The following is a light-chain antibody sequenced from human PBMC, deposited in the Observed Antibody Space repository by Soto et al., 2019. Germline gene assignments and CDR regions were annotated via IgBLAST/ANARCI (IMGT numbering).Light chain of an antibody. CDR2: GIS. CDR3: QQYSSLPHT. CDR1: QSVDNRY. Sequence: ESVLTQSPGTLSLSPGERATLSCRASQSVDNRYFAWYQRKPGQAPRLLIYGISSRATGIPDRFSGSGSGTDFTLTTSRLEPEDFVVYYCQQYSSLPHTFGQGTKLEVK. V-gene: IGKV3-20*01. J-gene: IGKJ2*01.